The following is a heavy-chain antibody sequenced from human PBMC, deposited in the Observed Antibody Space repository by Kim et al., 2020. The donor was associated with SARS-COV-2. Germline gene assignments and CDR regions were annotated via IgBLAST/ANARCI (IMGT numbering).Heavy chain of an antibody. Sequence: GGSLRLSCAASGFTFSSFWMTWVRQAPGKGLEWVANIKHDGIDKYYVDSVKGRFTISRDNTKNSVYLQMNSLRDEDPAVYYCASALGATTGSWGQGTLVTVSS. D-gene: IGHD1-26*01. CDR3: ASALGATTGS. J-gene: IGHJ5*02. V-gene: IGHV3-7*01. CDR1: GFTFSSFW. CDR2: IKHDGIDK.